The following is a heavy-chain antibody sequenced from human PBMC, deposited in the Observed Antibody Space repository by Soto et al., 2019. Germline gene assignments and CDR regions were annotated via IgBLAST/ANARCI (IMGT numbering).Heavy chain of an antibody. D-gene: IGHD1-1*01. CDR3: AKAIVNEIDH. V-gene: IGHV3-30*18. Sequence: QVQLVESGGGVVQPGRSLRLSCVASGFSFSTYGMHWIRQAPGKGLEWVAVIANDGGNKYYADSVKGRFTISRDKSKNTLYMQMNSLRAEDTAMFYCAKAIVNEIDHWGQGTLVTVSS. CDR1: GFSFSTYG. J-gene: IGHJ4*02. CDR2: IANDGGNK.